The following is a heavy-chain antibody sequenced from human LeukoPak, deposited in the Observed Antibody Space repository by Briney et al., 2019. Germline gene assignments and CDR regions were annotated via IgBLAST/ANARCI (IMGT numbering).Heavy chain of an antibody. D-gene: IGHD5-24*01. J-gene: IGHJ4*02. Sequence: GGSLRLSCAASGFTFSSYSMNWVRQAPGKGLEWVSSISSSSSYIYYSDSVKGRFTISRDNAKNSLYLQMNSLGAEDTAVYYCARAFADGYNSSPFDYWGQGTLVTVSS. CDR2: ISSSSSYI. V-gene: IGHV3-21*01. CDR3: ARAFADGYNSSPFDY. CDR1: GFTFSSYS.